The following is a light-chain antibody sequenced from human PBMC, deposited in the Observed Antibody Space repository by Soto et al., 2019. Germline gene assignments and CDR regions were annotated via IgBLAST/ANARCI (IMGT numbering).Light chain of an antibody. CDR3: SSYTPTTWV. Sequence: QSVLTQPASVSGSPGQSITISCTGTSSDIGRYKYVSWYQHLPGKAPQLIIYEVYNRPSGVSNRFSVSKSGNTASLTISGLQAEDEADYYCSSYTPTTWVFGGGTKVTV. V-gene: IGLV2-14*01. CDR1: SSDIGRYKY. CDR2: EVY. J-gene: IGLJ3*02.